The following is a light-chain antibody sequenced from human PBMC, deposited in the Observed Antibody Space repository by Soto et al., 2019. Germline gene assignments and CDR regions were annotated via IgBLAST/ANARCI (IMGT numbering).Light chain of an antibody. Sequence: EIVLTQSPGTLSLYPGEGATLSCRASQSVSTYLGWYQQKPGQAPRLLIFEASNRATGIPARFSGSGSGTDFTLTINSLEPEDFAVYYCQQRSNWPPPITFGQGTRLEIK. J-gene: IGKJ5*01. CDR1: QSVSTY. CDR2: EAS. V-gene: IGKV3-11*01. CDR3: QQRSNWPPPIT.